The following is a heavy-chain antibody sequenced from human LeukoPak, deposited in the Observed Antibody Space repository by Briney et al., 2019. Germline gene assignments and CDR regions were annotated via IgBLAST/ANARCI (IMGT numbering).Heavy chain of an antibody. CDR3: TRGLGSGWYFDY. J-gene: IGHJ4*02. CDR1: GFTFGDYA. V-gene: IGHV3-49*04. Sequence: GGSLRLSCTASGFTFGDYAMSWVRQAPGKGLEWVGFIRSKAYGGTTEYAASVKGRFTISRDDSKSIAYLQMNSLKTEDTAVYYCTRGLGSGWYFDYWGQGTLVTVSS. CDR2: IRSKAYGGTT. D-gene: IGHD6-19*01.